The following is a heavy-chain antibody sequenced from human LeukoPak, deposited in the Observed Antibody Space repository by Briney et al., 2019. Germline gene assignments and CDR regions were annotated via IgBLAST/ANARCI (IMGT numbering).Heavy chain of an antibody. J-gene: IGHJ4*02. Sequence: ASVKDSCKASGYTFTGYYMHWVRQAPGQGLEWMGWINPNSGGTNYAQKFQGRVTMTRDTSISTAYMELSRLRSDDTAVYYCARDSDSSGYFKYYFDYWGQGTLVTVSS. CDR1: GYTFTGYY. V-gene: IGHV1-2*02. D-gene: IGHD3-22*01. CDR3: ARDSDSSGYFKYYFDY. CDR2: INPNSGGT.